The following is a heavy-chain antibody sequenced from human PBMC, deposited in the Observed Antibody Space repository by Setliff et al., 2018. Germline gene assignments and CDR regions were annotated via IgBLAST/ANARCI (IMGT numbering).Heavy chain of an antibody. Sequence: ETLSLTCAAYGGTFSDYHWTWIRQSPEKGLEWIGEINHRGSTNYNPSLKSRVTISIDTSKDQFSLTVTSVTAADTAMYYCARGRNVAARLLDSWGQGTLVTVSS. V-gene: IGHV4-34*01. J-gene: IGHJ4*02. D-gene: IGHD6-6*01. CDR1: GGTFSDYH. CDR3: ARGRNVAARLLDS. CDR2: INHRGST.